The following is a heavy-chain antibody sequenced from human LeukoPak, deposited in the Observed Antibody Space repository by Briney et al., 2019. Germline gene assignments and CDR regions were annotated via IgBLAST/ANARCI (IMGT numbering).Heavy chain of an antibody. CDR3: ATSEHVLRYFDWLN. J-gene: IGHJ4*02. V-gene: IGHV3-66*02. CDR2: IYSGGST. CDR1: GFTVSSNY. Sequence: GGSLRLSCAASGFTVSSNYMSWVRQAPGKGLEWGSVIYSGGSTYYADSVKGRFTISRDNSKNTLYLQMNSLRAEDTAVYYCATSEHVLRYFDWLNWGQGTLVTVSS. D-gene: IGHD3-9*01.